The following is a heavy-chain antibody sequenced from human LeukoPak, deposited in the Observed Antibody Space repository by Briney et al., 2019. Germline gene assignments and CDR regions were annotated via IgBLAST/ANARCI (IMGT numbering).Heavy chain of an antibody. Sequence: GGSLRLSCAASGFTFSSYEMNWVRQAPGKGPEWVSYISSSGSTIYYADSVKGRFTISRDNAKNSLYLQMNSLRAEDTAVYYCARDRGSGSYSVYWGQGTLVTVSS. CDR2: ISSSGSTI. CDR1: GFTFSSYE. J-gene: IGHJ4*02. CDR3: ARDRGSGSYSVY. V-gene: IGHV3-48*03. D-gene: IGHD3-10*01.